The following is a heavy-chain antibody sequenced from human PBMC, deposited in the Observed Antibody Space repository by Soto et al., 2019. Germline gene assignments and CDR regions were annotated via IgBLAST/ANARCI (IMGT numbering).Heavy chain of an antibody. Sequence: GGSLRLSCAASGFTFSSYWMSWVRQAPGKGLEWVANIKQDGSEKYYVDSAKGRFTISRDNAKNSLYLQMNSLRAEDTAVYYCARDRNWNSNGMDVWGQGTTVTVSS. V-gene: IGHV3-7*01. CDR2: IKQDGSEK. D-gene: IGHD1-7*01. CDR3: ARDRNWNSNGMDV. CDR1: GFTFSSYW. J-gene: IGHJ6*02.